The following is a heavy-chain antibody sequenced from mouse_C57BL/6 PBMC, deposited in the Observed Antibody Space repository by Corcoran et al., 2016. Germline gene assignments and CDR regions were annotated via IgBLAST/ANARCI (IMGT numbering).Heavy chain of an antibody. J-gene: IGHJ2*01. CDR2: INTYSGVP. CDR1: GYTFTTYG. Sequence: QIQLVQSGPELKKPGETVKISCKASGYTFTTYGMSWVKQAPGKGLKWMGWINTYSGVPTYADDFKGRFAFSLETSASTAYLQINTLKNEDTATYFCARWLLRSYFDYWGQGTTLTVSS. D-gene: IGHD2-3*01. CDR3: ARWLLRSYFDY. V-gene: IGHV9-3*01.